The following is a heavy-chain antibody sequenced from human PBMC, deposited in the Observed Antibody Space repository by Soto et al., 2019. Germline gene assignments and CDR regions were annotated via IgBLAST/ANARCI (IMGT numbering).Heavy chain of an antibody. V-gene: IGHV3-23*01. J-gene: IGHJ4*02. CDR3: AKSYSSGWYLSAFDY. D-gene: IGHD6-19*01. Sequence: GSLRLSCAASGFTFSSYAMSWVRQAPGKGLEWVSAISGSGGSTYYADSVKGRFTISRDNSKNTLYLQMNSLRAEDTAVYYCAKSYSSGWYLSAFDYWGQGTLVTVSS. CDR1: GFTFSSYA. CDR2: ISGSGGST.